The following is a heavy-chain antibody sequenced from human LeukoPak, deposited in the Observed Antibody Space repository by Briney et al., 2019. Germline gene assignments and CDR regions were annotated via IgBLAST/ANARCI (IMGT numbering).Heavy chain of an antibody. CDR2: IYTSGST. J-gene: IGHJ4*02. CDR3: AREDFIVGAKGFAY. CDR1: GGSISSYY. Sequence: SETPSLTCTVSGGSISSYYWSWIRQPAGKGLEWIGRIYTSGSTNYNPSLKSRVTMSVDTSKNQFSLKLSSVTAADTAVYYCAREDFIVGAKGFAYWGQGTLVTVSS. D-gene: IGHD1-26*01. V-gene: IGHV4-4*07.